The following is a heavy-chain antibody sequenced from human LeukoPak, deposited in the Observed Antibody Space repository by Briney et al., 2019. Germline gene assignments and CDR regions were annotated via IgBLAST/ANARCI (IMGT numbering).Heavy chain of an antibody. CDR3: AKESSTSCYDALDY. D-gene: IGHD2-2*01. CDR2: ISGSGGST. J-gene: IGHJ4*02. V-gene: IGHV3-23*01. CDR1: GFTFSSYG. Sequence: GGSLRLSCAASGFTFSSYGMHWVHQAPGKGLEWVSAISGSGGSTYYADSVKGRFTISRDNSKNTLYLQMNSLRAEDTAVYYCAKESSTSCYDALDYWGQGTLVTASS.